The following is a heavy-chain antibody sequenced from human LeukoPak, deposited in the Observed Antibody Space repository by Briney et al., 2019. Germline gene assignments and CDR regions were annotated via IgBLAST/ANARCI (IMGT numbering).Heavy chain of an antibody. CDR1: GGSISSYY. CDR3: ARVEDYYDSSGYWQGYYLDY. J-gene: IGHJ4*02. D-gene: IGHD3-22*01. V-gene: IGHV4-59*01. CDR2: IYYSGST. Sequence: PSETLSLTCTVSGGSISSYYWSWIRQPPGKGLEWIGYIYYSGSTNYNPSLKSRVTISVDTSKNQFSLKLSSVTAADTAVYHCARVEDYYDSSGYWQGYYLDYWGQGTLVTVSS.